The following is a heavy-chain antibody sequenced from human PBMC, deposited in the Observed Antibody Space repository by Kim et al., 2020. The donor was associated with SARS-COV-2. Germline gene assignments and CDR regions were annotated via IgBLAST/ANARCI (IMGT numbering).Heavy chain of an antibody. CDR3: AREYSSSRYYYYGMDV. CDR2: IWYDGSNK. J-gene: IGHJ6*02. Sequence: GGSLRLSCAASGFTFSSYGMHWVRQAPGKGLEWVAVIWYDGSNKYYADSVKGRFTISRDNSKNTLYLQMNSLRAEDTAVYYCAREYSSSRYYYYGMDVWGQGTTVTVSS. CDR1: GFTFSSYG. V-gene: IGHV3-33*01. D-gene: IGHD6-13*01.